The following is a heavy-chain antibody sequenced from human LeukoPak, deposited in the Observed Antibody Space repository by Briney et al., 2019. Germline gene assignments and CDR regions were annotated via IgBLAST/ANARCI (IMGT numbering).Heavy chain of an antibody. J-gene: IGHJ4*02. V-gene: IGHV1-18*01. D-gene: IGHD3-10*01. CDR1: GYTFTSYG. Sequence: AASVKVSCKASGYTFTSYGICWVRQAPGQGLEWMGWISAYNGNTNYAQKLQGRVTMTTDTSTSTAYMELRSLRSDDTAVYYCARAHPGSGWFGEYDYWGQGTLVTVSS. CDR3: ARAHPGSGWFGEYDY. CDR2: ISAYNGNT.